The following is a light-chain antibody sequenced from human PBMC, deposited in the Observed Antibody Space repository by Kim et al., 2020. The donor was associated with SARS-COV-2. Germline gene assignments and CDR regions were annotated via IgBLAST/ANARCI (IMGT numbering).Light chain of an antibody. CDR1: QSVSNNF. CDR3: QQYGTSYT. J-gene: IGKJ2*01. V-gene: IGKV3-20*01. Sequence: ERVLTQSPGTLSLSPGERATLSCRASQSVSNNFLAWYQQKPGQAPRLLIYAASARPTAIPDRFSGSGFGTDFTLTISGLEPEDFAVYYCQQYGTSYTFGQGTKLE. CDR2: AAS.